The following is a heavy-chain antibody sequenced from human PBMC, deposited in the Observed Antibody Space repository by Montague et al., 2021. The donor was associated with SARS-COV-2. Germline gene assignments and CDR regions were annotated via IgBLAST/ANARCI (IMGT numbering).Heavy chain of an antibody. Sequence: SETLSLTCTVSGGSISSYYWSWIRQPAGKGLEWIGRIYPSGSTKYNPSLKSRVTISADISKNQFSVKLASATAADTGIYYCARGKRDFPIVVLGASTRTYFDSWGQGTPVTVSS. CDR2: IYPSGST. CDR3: ARGKRDFPIVVLGASTRTYFDS. D-gene: IGHD2-15*01. J-gene: IGHJ4*01. CDR1: GGSISSYY. V-gene: IGHV4-4*07.